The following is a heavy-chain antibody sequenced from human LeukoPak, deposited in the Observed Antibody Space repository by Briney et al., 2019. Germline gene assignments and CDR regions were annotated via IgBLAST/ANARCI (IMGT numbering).Heavy chain of an antibody. CDR1: GFTFSRYS. CDR3: AGLDSSGYPFDY. CDR2: ISSSSSYI. Sequence: GGSLRLSCAASGFTFSRYSMNWVRQAPGKGLEWVSSISSSSSYIYYADSVKGRFTISRDNAKNSLYLQMNSLRAEDTAVYYCAGLDSSGYPFDYWGQGTLVTVSS. D-gene: IGHD3-22*01. V-gene: IGHV3-21*01. J-gene: IGHJ4*02.